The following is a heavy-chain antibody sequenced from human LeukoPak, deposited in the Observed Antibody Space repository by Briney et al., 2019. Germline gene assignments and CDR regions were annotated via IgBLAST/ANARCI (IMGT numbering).Heavy chain of an antibody. CDR2: INPDSGGT. Sequence: ASVKVSCKTSGYTFTGYYMHWVRQAPGQGLEWMGWINPDSGGTNYAQKFQGRVTMTRDTSITTAYMELGRLRSDDTAVYYCARIRGGNNYHFDSWGQGTLVTVSS. CDR1: GYTFTGYY. J-gene: IGHJ4*02. D-gene: IGHD1-26*01. V-gene: IGHV1-2*02. CDR3: ARIRGGNNYHFDS.